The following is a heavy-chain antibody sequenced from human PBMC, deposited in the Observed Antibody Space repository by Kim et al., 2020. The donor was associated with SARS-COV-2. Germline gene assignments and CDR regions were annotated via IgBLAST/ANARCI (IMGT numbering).Heavy chain of an antibody. CDR1: GCTFSSYA. CDR3: ARDQGRIAAAGTPIFSYYYYYGMVV. D-gene: IGHD6-13*01. V-gene: IGHV1-69*13. Sequence: SVKVSCKASGCTFSSYAISWVRQAPGQGLEWMGGIIPIFGTANYAQKFQGRATITADEPTSTAYMELSSLRSEDTAVYDCARDQGRIAAAGTPIFSYYYYYGMVVWGPGTPVTVSS. J-gene: IGHJ6*02. CDR2: IIPIFGTA.